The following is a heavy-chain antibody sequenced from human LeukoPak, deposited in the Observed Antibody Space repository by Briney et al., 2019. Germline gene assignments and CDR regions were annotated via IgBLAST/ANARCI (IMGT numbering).Heavy chain of an antibody. CDR1: GLAVSSNY. CDR3: ARQFSFGAFDI. J-gene: IGHJ3*02. Sequence: GGSLRLSCAASGLAVSSNYMSWVRQASGKGLEWVSLIYSGGSYADSMKGRFTISRDSSKNTLYLQMNSLRAEDTAVYYCARQFSFGAFDIWGQGTMVTVSS. V-gene: IGHV3-66*04. D-gene: IGHD3-16*01. CDR2: IYSGGS.